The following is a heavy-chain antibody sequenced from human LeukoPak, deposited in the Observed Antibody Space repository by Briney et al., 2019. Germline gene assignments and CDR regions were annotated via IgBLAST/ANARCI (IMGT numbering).Heavy chain of an antibody. CDR1: GGTFSSYA. Sequence: SVKVSCKASGGTFSSYAISWVRQAPGQGLEWMGRIIPIFGTANYAQKFQGRVTITTDESTSTAYMELSSLRSEDTAVYYCARDLGSRYCNSTSCSDNNWFDPWGQGTLVTVSS. J-gene: IGHJ5*02. CDR3: ARDLGSRYCNSTSCSDNNWFDP. D-gene: IGHD2-2*01. V-gene: IGHV1-69*05. CDR2: IIPIFGTA.